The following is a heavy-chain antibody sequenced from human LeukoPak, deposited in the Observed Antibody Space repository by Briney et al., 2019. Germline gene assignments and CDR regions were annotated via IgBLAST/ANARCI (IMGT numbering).Heavy chain of an antibody. J-gene: IGHJ5*02. Sequence: SVKVSCKASGGTFSSYAISWVRQAPGQGLEWMGGIIPIFGTANYAQKFQGRVTITADKSTSTAYMELSSLRSEDTAVYYCAREDVAYCSSTSCYAGWFDPWAREPWSPSPQ. D-gene: IGHD2-2*01. CDR3: AREDVAYCSSTSCYAGWFDP. CDR1: GGTFSSYA. CDR2: IIPIFGTA. V-gene: IGHV1-69*06.